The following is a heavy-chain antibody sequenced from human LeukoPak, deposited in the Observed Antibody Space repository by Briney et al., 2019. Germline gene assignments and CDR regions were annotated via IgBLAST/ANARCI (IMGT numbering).Heavy chain of an antibody. J-gene: IGHJ4*02. CDR2: IIPIFGTA. CDR3: ATDGGLWVSAHWGDS. CDR1: GGTFSSYA. D-gene: IGHD7-27*01. Sequence: ASVNVSCKASGGTFSSYAISWVRQAPGQGLEWMGGIIPIFGTANYAQKFQGRVTITADESTSPAYMELRSLSSEDTAVYYCATDGGLWVSAHWGDSWGRGTLVTVSS. V-gene: IGHV1-69*13.